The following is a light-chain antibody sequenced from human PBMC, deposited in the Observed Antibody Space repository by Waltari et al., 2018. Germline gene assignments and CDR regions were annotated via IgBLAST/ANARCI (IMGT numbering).Light chain of an antibody. CDR2: KAS. J-gene: IGKJ4*01. V-gene: IGKV1-5*03. Sequence: DIQMTQSPSTLSASVGDRVTITCRASQTISSRLAWDQQKPGKAPKVLISKASTLESGVPSRFSGSGFGTEFTLTITSLQPDDFATYYCQHYNNYPLTFAGGTRVEIK. CDR1: QTISSR. CDR3: QHYNNYPLT.